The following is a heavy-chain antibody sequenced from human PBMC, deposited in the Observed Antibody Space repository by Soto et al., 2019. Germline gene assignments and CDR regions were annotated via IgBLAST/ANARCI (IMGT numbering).Heavy chain of an antibody. Sequence: PSETLSLTCTVSGDSISGYYWSWIRQPPGKGLEWIGYIYYSGSTNYNPSLKSRVTISVDTSKNQFSLKLTSVTAADTAVYYCARVPCSSTSCYGYYFDYWGQGTLVTVS. CDR1: GDSISGYY. V-gene: IGHV4-59*01. D-gene: IGHD2-2*01. J-gene: IGHJ4*02. CDR2: IYYSGST. CDR3: ARVPCSSTSCYGYYFDY.